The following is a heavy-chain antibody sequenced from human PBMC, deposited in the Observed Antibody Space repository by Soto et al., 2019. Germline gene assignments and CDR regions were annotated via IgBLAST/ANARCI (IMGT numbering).Heavy chain of an antibody. Sequence: PSETLSLTCTVSGGSISSGDYYWSWIRQPPGKGLEWIGEINHSGSTNYNPSLKSRVTISVDTSKNQFSLKLSSVTAADTAVYYCARGFPADYGDFDIWGQGTMVTVSS. V-gene: IGHV4-39*07. CDR2: INHSGST. CDR3: ARGFPADYGDFDI. CDR1: GGSISSGDYY. D-gene: IGHD4-17*01. J-gene: IGHJ3*02.